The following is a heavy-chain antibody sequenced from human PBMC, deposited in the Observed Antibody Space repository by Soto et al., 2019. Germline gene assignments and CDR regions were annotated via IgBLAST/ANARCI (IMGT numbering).Heavy chain of an antibody. Sequence: GGSLRLSCTASGFSLRNYGLSWVRQAPGRGLEWVSTIAPGGKSYYTESVKGRFTISRENAKNSLYLQMNSLRAEDTAVYYCARGRLISLYYFDYWGQGTLVTVSS. D-gene: IGHD2-15*01. V-gene: IGHV3-23*01. CDR1: GFSLRNYG. CDR2: IAPGGKS. J-gene: IGHJ4*02. CDR3: ARGRLISLYYFDY.